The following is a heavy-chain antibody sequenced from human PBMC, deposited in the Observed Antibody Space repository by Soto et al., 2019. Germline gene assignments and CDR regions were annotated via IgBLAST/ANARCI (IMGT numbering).Heavy chain of an antibody. J-gene: IGHJ4*02. CDR1: GYTFTSYG. V-gene: IGHV1-18*01. CDR3: TRGGQLFAGNYFDY. Sequence: QVQLVQSGAEVKKPGASVKVSCKASGYTFTSYGISWVRQAPGQGLEWMGWISNYTGDTNYAQKLQGRVTMTTDTATSTAYMELRSLKSDDTAGYYCTRGGQLFAGNYFDYWGQGTLVTVSS. D-gene: IGHD3-10*02. CDR2: ISNYTGDT.